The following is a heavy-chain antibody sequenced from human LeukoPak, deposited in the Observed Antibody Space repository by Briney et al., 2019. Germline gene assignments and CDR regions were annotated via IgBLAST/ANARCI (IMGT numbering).Heavy chain of an antibody. J-gene: IGHJ4*02. CDR2: IKQNGNEK. D-gene: IGHD6-19*01. Sequence: GGSLRLSCTASGFKFDTYWMGWVRQAPGKGLEWVATIKQNGNEKNYVDSVKGRFTISRDNAKNSLYLQMNSLRAEDTAVYYCASDPAVEPREYWGQGTLDTVSS. V-gene: IGHV3-7*01. CDR3: ASDPAVEPREY. CDR1: GFKFDTYW.